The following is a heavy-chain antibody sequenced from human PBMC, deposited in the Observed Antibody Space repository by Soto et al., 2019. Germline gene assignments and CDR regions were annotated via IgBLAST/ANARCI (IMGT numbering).Heavy chain of an antibody. CDR2: IKSKIDGETR. Sequence: GSLRVSCAASGFTLSNAWMSWVRQAPGKGLEWVGRIKSKIDGETREYAAPVKGRFTISRDNAKNTLYLQLNSLTAEDTAVYYCTSSGSYDIAWFDPWGQGTLVTVSS. J-gene: IGHJ5*02. D-gene: IGHD3-10*01. CDR1: GFTLSNAW. V-gene: IGHV3-15*05. CDR3: TSSGSYDIAWFDP.